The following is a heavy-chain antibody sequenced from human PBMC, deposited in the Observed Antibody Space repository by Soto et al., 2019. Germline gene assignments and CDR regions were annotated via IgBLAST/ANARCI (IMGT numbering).Heavy chain of an antibody. J-gene: IGHJ6*03. CDR3: ARHSNFYGSGTYYKPEVYYYYMDV. V-gene: IGHV5-51*01. CDR1: GYSFTNYW. CDR2: IYPGDSDT. Sequence: EVQLVQSGAEVKKPGESLKISCKGSGYSFTNYWIGWVRQMPGKGLEWMGIIYPGDSDTRYSPSFQGQVTISADKSINTAYLQWSSLKASDTAMYYCARHSNFYGSGTYYKPEVYYYYMDVWGKGTTVTVSS. D-gene: IGHD3-10*01.